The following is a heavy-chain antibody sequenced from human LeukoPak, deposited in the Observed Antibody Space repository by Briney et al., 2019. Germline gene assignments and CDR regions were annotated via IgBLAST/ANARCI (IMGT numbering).Heavy chain of an antibody. CDR1: GYTFTSYG. J-gene: IGHJ4*02. CDR2: ISAYNGNT. Sequence: ASVKVSCKASGYTFTSYGISWVRQAPGQGLEWMGWISAYNGNTNYAQKLQGRVTMTTDTSTSTAYMELRSLRSDDTAVYYCARDRYDILTGSRYYFDYWGQGTLVTVSS. D-gene: IGHD3-9*01. V-gene: IGHV1-18*01. CDR3: ARDRYDILTGSRYYFDY.